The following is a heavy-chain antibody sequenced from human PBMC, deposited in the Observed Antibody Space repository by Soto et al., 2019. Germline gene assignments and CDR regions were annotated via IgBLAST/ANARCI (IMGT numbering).Heavy chain of an antibody. CDR1: GFTFSSYA. D-gene: IGHD6-19*01. Sequence: GGSLRLSCAASGFTFSSYAMSWVRQAPGKGLEWVSAISGSGGSTYYADSVKGRFTISRDNSKNTLYLQMNSLRAEDTAVYYCAKDRSFWDSSGWYHFDYWGQGTLVTVSS. J-gene: IGHJ4*02. CDR3: AKDRSFWDSSGWYHFDY. CDR2: ISGSGGST. V-gene: IGHV3-23*01.